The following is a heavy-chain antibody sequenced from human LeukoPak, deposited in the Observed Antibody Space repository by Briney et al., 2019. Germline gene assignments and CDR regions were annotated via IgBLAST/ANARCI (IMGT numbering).Heavy chain of an antibody. J-gene: IGHJ3*01. CDR1: GFTFSSYA. CDR3: ARDQKASDTDVDTAMVDDAFDV. Sequence: PGGSLRLSCAASGFTFSSYAMHWVRQAPGKGLEYVSAISSNGGSTYCANSVKGRFTISRDNSKNTLYLQMGSLRAEDMAVYYCARDQKASDTDVDTAMVDDAFDVWGQGTMVTVSS. D-gene: IGHD5-18*01. V-gene: IGHV3-64*01. CDR2: ISSNGGST.